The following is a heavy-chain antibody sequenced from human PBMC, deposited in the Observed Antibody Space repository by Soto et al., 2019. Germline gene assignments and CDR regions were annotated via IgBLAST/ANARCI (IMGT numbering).Heavy chain of an antibody. CDR3: ARDGPPPYSSSWYSYYGMDV. V-gene: IGHV3-74*01. D-gene: IGHD6-13*01. Sequence: GGSLRLSCAASGFTFSSYWMHWVRQAPGKGLVWVSRINSDGSSTSYADSVKGRFTISRDNAKNTLYLQMNSLRAEDTAVYYCARDGPPPYSSSWYSYYGMDVWGQGTTVTVSS. J-gene: IGHJ6*02. CDR2: INSDGSST. CDR1: GFTFSSYW.